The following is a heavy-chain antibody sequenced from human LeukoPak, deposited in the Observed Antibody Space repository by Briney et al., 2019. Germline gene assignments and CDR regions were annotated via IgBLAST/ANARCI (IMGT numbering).Heavy chain of an antibody. CDR1: GFTFSSYW. J-gene: IGHJ4*02. CDR2: ISDGGSTT. D-gene: IGHD3-22*01. CDR3: SRSAYYDGSGNYYDY. V-gene: IGHV3-74*01. Sequence: TGGSLRLSCAASGFTFSSYWMHWVRQAPGKGLVWVSRISDGGSTTTYADSVEGRFTISRDNAKNTLYLQMNGLRAEDTAVYYCSRSAYYDGSGNYYDYWGQGTLVTVSS.